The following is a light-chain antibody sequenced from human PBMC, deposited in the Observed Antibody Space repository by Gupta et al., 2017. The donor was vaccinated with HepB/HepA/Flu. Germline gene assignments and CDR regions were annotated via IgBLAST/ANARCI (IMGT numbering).Light chain of an antibody. CDR1: TSNIGVNT. CDR3: EAWHASGDAPV. V-gene: IGLV1-44*01. Sequence: QSVLTQHPSASGTPGQRVTISCSGSTSNIGVNTVHWYQHLPGSAPKLLIYHNDQRPSGVPDRFSASKSGTSAHWATTGPQSGDEADYYWEAWHASGDAPVFGGGTKLTVL. CDR2: HND. J-gene: IGLJ2*01.